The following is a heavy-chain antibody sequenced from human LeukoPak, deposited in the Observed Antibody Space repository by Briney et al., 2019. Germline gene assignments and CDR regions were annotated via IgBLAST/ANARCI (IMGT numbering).Heavy chain of an antibody. Sequence: ASGTLSLTCAVSGGSISSSNWWSWVRQPPGKGLEWIGEIYHSGSTNYNPSLKSRVTISVDKSKNQFSLKLSSVTAADTAVYYCARDRSYDSSGYPRDWFDPWAREPWSPSPQ. D-gene: IGHD3-22*01. CDR1: GGSISSSNW. J-gene: IGHJ5*02. CDR3: ARDRSYDSSGYPRDWFDP. CDR2: IYHSGST. V-gene: IGHV4-4*02.